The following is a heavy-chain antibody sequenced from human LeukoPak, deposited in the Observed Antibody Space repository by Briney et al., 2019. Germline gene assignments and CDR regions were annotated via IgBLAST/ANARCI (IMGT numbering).Heavy chain of an antibody. Sequence: ETLSLTCTVSGGSISSSSYYWGWIRQAPGKGLEWVSSISYRSSDIEYADSVKGRFTISRDNAKQLLYLQMSSLRAEDTAVYYCARVYSSSWYSGYLYMDVWGKGTTVTVSS. D-gene: IGHD6-13*01. CDR2: ISYRSSDI. V-gene: IGHV3-21*01. CDR1: GGSISSSS. J-gene: IGHJ6*03. CDR3: ARVYSSSWYSGYLYMDV.